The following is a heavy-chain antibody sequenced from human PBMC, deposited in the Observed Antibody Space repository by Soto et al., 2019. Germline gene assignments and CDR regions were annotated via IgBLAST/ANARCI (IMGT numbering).Heavy chain of an antibody. J-gene: IGHJ5*02. CDR3: ARPNQDYGDYPYNWFDP. D-gene: IGHD4-17*01. CDR2: IYYSGST. CDR1: GGSISSSSYY. Sequence: PAETLSLTCTVSGGSISSSSYYWVWIRHPPGKGLEWIGSIYYSGSTYYNPSLKSRVTISVDTSKNQFSLKLSSVTAADTAVYYCARPNQDYGDYPYNWFDPWGQGTLVTVS. V-gene: IGHV4-39*01.